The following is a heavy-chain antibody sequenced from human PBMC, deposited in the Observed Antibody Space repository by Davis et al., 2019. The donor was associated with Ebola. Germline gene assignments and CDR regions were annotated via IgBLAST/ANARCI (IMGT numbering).Heavy chain of an antibody. Sequence: GESLKISCKGSGYSLTSYWIGWVRQMPGKGLEWMGIIYPGDSDTRYSPSFQGQVTISADKSISTAYLQWSSLKASDTAMYYCARLWNGYDFWSGYSFWFDPWGQGTLVTVSS. V-gene: IGHV5-51*01. CDR2: IYPGDSDT. D-gene: IGHD3-3*01. J-gene: IGHJ5*02. CDR1: GYSLTSYW. CDR3: ARLWNGYDFWSGYSFWFDP.